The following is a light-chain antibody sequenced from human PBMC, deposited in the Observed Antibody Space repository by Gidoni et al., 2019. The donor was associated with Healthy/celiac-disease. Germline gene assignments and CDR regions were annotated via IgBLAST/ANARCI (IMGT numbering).Light chain of an antibody. CDR1: QSISSY. Sequence: DIQMTQSPSSLSASVGDRVTITCRASQSISSYLNWYQQKPGKAPKLLIYAASSLQSGVPPRFSGSGSGTDFTLTISSLQPEDFATYYCQQNDTFGPGTKVDIK. CDR2: AAS. CDR3: QQNDT. J-gene: IGKJ3*01. V-gene: IGKV1-39*01.